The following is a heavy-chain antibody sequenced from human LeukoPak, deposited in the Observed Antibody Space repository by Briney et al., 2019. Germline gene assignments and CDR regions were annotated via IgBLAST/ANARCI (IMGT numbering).Heavy chain of an antibody. CDR3: ARHLLAPGPYWFDP. V-gene: IGHV4-39*01. CDR2: IYYSGST. Sequence: SETLSLTCTVSGGSISSSSYYWGWIRQPPGKGLEWIGSIYYSGSTYYNPSLKSRVTISVDTSKNQFSLKLSSVTAADTAVYYCARHLLAPGPYWFDPWGQGTLVTVSS. J-gene: IGHJ5*02. CDR1: GGSISSSSYY.